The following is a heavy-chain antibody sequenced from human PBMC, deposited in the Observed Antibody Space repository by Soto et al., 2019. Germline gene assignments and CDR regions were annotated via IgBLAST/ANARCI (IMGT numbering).Heavy chain of an antibody. V-gene: IGHV4-59*01. D-gene: IGHD4-17*01. Sequence: SETLSLTCIVSGSSISSYYWSWIRQPPGKGLEWIGNIYYTGTTNYNPSLKSRVTISVDTSKNQFSLKVYSVTAADTAVYYGLRVGGYYGDYPNFDYWGQGTRVTVSS. CDR2: IYYTGTT. J-gene: IGHJ4*02. CDR3: LRVGGYYGDYPNFDY. CDR1: GSSISSYY.